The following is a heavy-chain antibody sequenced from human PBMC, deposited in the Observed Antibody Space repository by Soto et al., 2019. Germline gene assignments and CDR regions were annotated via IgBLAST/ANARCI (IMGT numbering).Heavy chain of an antibody. CDR1: GGSFSGYY. D-gene: IGHD6-19*01. Sequence: SETLSLTCAVYGGSFSGYYWSWIRQPPGKGLEWIGEINHSGSTNYNPSLKSRVTISVDTSKNQFSLKLSSVTAADTAVYYCARVYSSALLRPYWGQGTLVTSPQ. V-gene: IGHV4-34*01. CDR3: ARVYSSALLRPY. J-gene: IGHJ4*02. CDR2: INHSGST.